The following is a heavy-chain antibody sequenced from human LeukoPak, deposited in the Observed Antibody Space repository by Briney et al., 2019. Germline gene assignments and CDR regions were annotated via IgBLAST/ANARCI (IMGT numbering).Heavy chain of an antibody. CDR1: GFTFSSYW. CDR3: ARDGAYRGGECYYFDY. D-gene: IGHD2-21*01. CDR2: IKQDGSEK. J-gene: IGHJ4*02. V-gene: IGHV3-7*01. Sequence: GGSLRLSCAASGFTFSSYWMSCVRQAPGKGLEWVANIKQDGSEKYYVDSVKGRFTISRDNAKNTPYLQVNSLRAEDTAVYYCARDGAYRGGECYYFDYWGQGTLVTVSS.